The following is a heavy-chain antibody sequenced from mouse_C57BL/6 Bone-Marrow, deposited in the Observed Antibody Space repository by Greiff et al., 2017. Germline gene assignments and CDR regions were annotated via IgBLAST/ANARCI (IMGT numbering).Heavy chain of an antibody. J-gene: IGHJ2*01. CDR3: ARPYLHY. V-gene: IGHV1-82*01. CDR2: IYPGDGDT. Sequence: QVQLQQSGPELVKPGASVKISCKASGYAFSSSWMNWVKQRPGKGLEWIGRIYPGDGDTNYNGKFKGKATLTADKPSSTAYMQLSSLTSEDSAVYFCARPYLHYWGQGTTLTVSS. CDR1: GYAFSSSW. D-gene: IGHD5-5*01.